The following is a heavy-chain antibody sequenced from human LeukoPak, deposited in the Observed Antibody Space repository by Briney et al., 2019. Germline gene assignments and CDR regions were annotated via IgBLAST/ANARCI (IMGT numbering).Heavy chain of an antibody. Sequence: PSETLSLTCTVSGGSISSSNYYWGWIRQPPGKGLEWIGSIHYRGNTYYNPSLKSRVTISVDTSKNQFSLKLSSVTAADTAVYYCARHRYSSSSDGYVYWGQGTLVTVSS. D-gene: IGHD6-6*01. V-gene: IGHV4-39*01. J-gene: IGHJ4*02. CDR2: IHYRGNT. CDR3: ARHRYSSSSDGYVY. CDR1: GGSISSSNYY.